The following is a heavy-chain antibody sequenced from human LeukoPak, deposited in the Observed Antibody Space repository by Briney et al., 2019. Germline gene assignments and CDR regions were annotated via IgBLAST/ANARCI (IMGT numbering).Heavy chain of an antibody. CDR1: GATFTSYA. J-gene: IGHJ4*02. V-gene: IGHV1-69*01. Sequence: SVSVSCTASGATFTSYAISLVRQGPGQGLELMGGIIPIFGTANYAQKFQGRVTITADESTSTAYMELSSLRSEDTAVYYCARGLYSSGWYHYWGQGTLVTVSS. CDR2: IIPIFGTA. CDR3: ARGLYSSGWYHY. D-gene: IGHD6-19*01.